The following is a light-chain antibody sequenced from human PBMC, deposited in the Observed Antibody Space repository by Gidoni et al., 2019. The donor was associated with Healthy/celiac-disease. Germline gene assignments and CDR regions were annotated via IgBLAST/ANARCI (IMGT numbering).Light chain of an antibody. CDR1: QSISSW. CDR2: DAS. J-gene: IGKJ5*01. Sequence: IQMTQSPSTLSASVGDRVTITCRASQSISSWLAWYQQKPGKAPKLLIYDASSLESGVPSRFSGSGSGKEFTLTISSLQPDDFATYYCQQYNSYPITFXQXTRLEIK. CDR3: QQYNSYPIT. V-gene: IGKV1-5*01.